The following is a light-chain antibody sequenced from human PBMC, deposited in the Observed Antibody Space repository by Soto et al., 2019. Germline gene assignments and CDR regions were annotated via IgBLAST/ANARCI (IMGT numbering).Light chain of an antibody. CDR1: QSVSSSY. CDR3: QQYGSSPMYT. V-gene: IGKV3-20*01. CDR2: GAS. Sequence: EIVLTQSPGTLSLSPGERATLSCRASQSVSSSYLAWYQQKPGQAPRLLIYGASSRATDIPDRFSGSGSGTAFTLTIIRLEPEDFAVYYCQQYGSSPMYTFGQGTRVEIK. J-gene: IGKJ2*01.